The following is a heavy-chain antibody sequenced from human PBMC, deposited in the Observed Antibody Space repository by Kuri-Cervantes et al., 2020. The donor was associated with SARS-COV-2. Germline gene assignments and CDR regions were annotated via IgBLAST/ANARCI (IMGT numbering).Heavy chain of an antibody. Sequence: GGSLRLSCKGSGYTFTNCWISWVRQLPGDGLEWMGRIEPSDSYTNYSPSFEGHVTISADKSITTAHLQWSSLKASDTAMYYCVRHLTYSFDGNHYSNFDFWGQGTLVTVSS. D-gene: IGHD2-21*01. CDR1: GYTFTNCW. J-gene: IGHJ4*02. V-gene: IGHV5-10-1*01. CDR2: IEPSDSYT. CDR3: VRHLTYSFDGNHYSNFDF.